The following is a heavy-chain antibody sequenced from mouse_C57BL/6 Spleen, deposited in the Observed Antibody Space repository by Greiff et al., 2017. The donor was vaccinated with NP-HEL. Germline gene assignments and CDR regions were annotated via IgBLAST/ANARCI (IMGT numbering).Heavy chain of an antibody. D-gene: IGHD1-1*01. J-gene: IGHJ2*01. V-gene: IGHV14-3*01. CDR3: ARGVTTVVPYYFDY. CDR2: IDPANGNT. Sequence: VQLKESVAELVRPGASVKLSCTASGFNIKNTYMHWVKQRPEQGLEWIGRIDPANGNTKYAPKFQGKATITADTSSNTAYLQLSSLTSEDTALYYCARGVTTVVPYYFDYWGQGTTLTVSS. CDR1: GFNIKNTY.